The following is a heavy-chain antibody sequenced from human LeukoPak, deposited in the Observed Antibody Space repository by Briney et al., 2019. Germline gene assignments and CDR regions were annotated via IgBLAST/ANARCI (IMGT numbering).Heavy chain of an antibody. CDR2: INAGNGNT. V-gene: IGHV1-3*03. D-gene: IGHD3-22*01. J-gene: IGHJ4*02. Sequence: ASVKVSCKASGYTFTSYAMHWVRQAPGQRLEWMGWINAGNGNTKYSQEFQGRVTITRDTSASTAYMELSSLRSEDMAVYYCARVGTYYYDSSGYFAYWGQGTLVTVSS. CDR1: GYTFTSYA. CDR3: ARVGTYYYDSSGYFAY.